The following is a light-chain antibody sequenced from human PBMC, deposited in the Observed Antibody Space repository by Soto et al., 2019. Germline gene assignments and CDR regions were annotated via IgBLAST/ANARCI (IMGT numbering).Light chain of an antibody. CDR1: SSDVGGYTY. J-gene: IGLJ1*01. CDR2: DVI. CDR3: SSYTGSNTFI. Sequence: QSALTKPRSVSGSPGQSVTISCTGTSSDVGGYTYVSWYQQYPGKAPKVMIYDVIKRPSGVPDRFSGSKSGNTASLTISGLQAEDEADYFCSSYTGSNTFIFGTGTKLTVL. V-gene: IGLV2-11*01.